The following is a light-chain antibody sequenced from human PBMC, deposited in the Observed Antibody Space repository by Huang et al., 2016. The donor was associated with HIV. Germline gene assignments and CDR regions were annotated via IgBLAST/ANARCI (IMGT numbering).Light chain of an antibody. Sequence: ILLTQSPATVSLSPGERATLSCKASQSVSSYLAWYQQKPGQAPRLLIYDATSRAPGIPARFSGSGSGTDFTLTISNLGPEDFAVYFCQQRYDWPLTFGGGTKVEIK. CDR3: QQRYDWPLT. V-gene: IGKV3-11*01. CDR1: QSVSSY. J-gene: IGKJ4*01. CDR2: DAT.